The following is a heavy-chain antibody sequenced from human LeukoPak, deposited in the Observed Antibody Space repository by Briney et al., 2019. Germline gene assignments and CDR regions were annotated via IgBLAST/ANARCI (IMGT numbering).Heavy chain of an antibody. V-gene: IGHV4-39*01. J-gene: IGHJ3*02. Sequence: SETLSLSCTVSGGFISSTSYYCGWIRQPPGKGLEWIGSIYYSGSTYYNPSLKSRVTISVDTSKNQFSLKLSSVTAADTAVYYCASPNNIVVVPASIAAFCIWGPVTMVTVSS. CDR1: GGFISSTSYY. CDR2: IYYSGST. CDR3: ASPNNIVVVPASIAAFCI. D-gene: IGHD2-2*01.